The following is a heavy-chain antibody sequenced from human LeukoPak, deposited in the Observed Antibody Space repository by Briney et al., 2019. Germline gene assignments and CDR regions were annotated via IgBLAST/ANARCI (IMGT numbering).Heavy chain of an antibody. CDR2: INPNSGGT. V-gene: IGHV1-2*02. D-gene: IGHD3-22*01. CDR3: ARVDSSGYLNYFAF. Sequence: ASVTVSCKASGYTFTGYYMHWVRQAPGQGVEWMGWINPNSGGTNYAQKFQGRVTMTRDTSISTAHMELSRLRSDDTAVYYCARVDSSGYLNYFAFWGQGTLVTVSS. J-gene: IGHJ4*02. CDR1: GYTFTGYY.